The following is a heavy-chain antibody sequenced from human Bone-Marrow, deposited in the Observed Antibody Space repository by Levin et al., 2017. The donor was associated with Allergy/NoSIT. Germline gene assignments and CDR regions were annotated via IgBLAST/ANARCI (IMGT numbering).Heavy chain of an antibody. CDR2: ISSSSSTI. D-gene: IGHD3-10*01. J-gene: IGHJ4*02. Sequence: GGSLRLSCAASGFTFSSYSMNWVRQAPGKGLEWVSYISSSSSTIYYADSVKGRFTISRDNAKNSLYLQMNSLRAEDTAVYYCARVRLEWVGPKNYPDYWGQGTLVTVSS. CDR1: GFTFSSYS. CDR3: ARVRLEWVGPKNYPDY. V-gene: IGHV3-48*01.